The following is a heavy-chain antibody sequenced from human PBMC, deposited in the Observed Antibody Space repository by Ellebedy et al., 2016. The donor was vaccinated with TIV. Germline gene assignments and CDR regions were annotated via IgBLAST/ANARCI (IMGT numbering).Heavy chain of an antibody. D-gene: IGHD2-15*01. CDR2: IYPGDSDT. CDR3: ARHPDSLLDY. J-gene: IGHJ4*02. Sequence: GESLKISCKGSGYSFTYNWIGWVRQMPGKGLEWMGIIYPGDSDTRYSPSFQGQVTISADKSISTTYLQWSSLKASDTAMYYCARHPDSLLDYWGQGTLATVSS. CDR1: GYSFTYNW. V-gene: IGHV5-51*01.